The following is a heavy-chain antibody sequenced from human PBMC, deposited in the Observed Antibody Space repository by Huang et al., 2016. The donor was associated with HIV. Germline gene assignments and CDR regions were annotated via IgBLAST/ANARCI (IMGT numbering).Heavy chain of an antibody. CDR3: ARTGVAVSDDPEYFQH. Sequence: QESGPGLVGPSETLSLTCAVSGDSINSNTFYWGWIRRPPGKGLEWIGSIYYSGTTYYKPALKRRARIAVDASKNRSFLHLRSVTAADTGVYYCARTGVAVSDDPEYFQHWGQGALVTIS. J-gene: IGHJ1*01. CDR2: IYYSGTT. CDR1: GDSINSNTFY. D-gene: IGHD3-3*01. V-gene: IGHV4-39*02.